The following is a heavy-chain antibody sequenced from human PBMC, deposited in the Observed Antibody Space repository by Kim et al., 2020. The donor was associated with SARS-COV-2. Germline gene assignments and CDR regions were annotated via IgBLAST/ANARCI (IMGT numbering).Heavy chain of an antibody. Sequence: ASVKVSCKASGFAFSSSYMHWVRQAPGQGLEWMGIINPSGGSTSYAQSFQDRVTVTTDTSTSTVYMELSSLRSEDTAVYYCTRDVGLIRGVPFDYWGQGTLVTVSS. CDR3: TRDVGLIRGVPFDY. J-gene: IGHJ4*02. CDR2: INPSGGST. D-gene: IGHD3-10*01. V-gene: IGHV1-46*01. CDR1: GFAFSSSY.